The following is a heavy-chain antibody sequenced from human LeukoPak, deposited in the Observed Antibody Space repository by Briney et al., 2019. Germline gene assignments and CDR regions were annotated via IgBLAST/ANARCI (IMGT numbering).Heavy chain of an antibody. V-gene: IGHV3-23*01. CDR3: AKDQARVTPAMGLEDY. J-gene: IGHJ4*02. Sequence: GGSLRLSCAASGFTFSSFAMTWVRQAPGKGLEWVSVISVTGDSTYYAESVKGRFTISRDNSKNTLYLQMNSLRAEDTAVYYCAKDQARVTPAMGLEDYWGQGTLVTVSS. CDR2: ISVTGDST. D-gene: IGHD5-18*01. CDR1: GFTFSSFA.